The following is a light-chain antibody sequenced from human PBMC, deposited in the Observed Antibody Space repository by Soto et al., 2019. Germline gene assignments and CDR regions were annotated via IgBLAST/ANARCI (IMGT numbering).Light chain of an antibody. V-gene: IGKV1-9*01. CDR2: GSS. Sequence: DIQLTQSPSFLSASVEDRVTITCRASYDISSYFAGYQQEPGKPPKLLIYGSSTLQTGVPPRFSGTGSGTKFTLTISSLQFGDFATYYCQQLSHYPYTFGQGTQLEI. CDR3: QQLSHYPYT. CDR1: YDISSY. J-gene: IGKJ2*01.